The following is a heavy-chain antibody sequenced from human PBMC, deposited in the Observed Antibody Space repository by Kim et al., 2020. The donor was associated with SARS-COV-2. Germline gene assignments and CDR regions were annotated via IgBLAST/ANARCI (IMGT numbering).Heavy chain of an antibody. Sequence: GESLQISCNGSGYSFTSYWIGWVRQMPGKVLEWMGIIYPGDSDTRYSPSFQGQVTISADKSISTAYLQWSSLKASDTAMYYCARRGARPMEWRADHYYGMGVWGQGTTVTVSS. D-gene: IGHD6-6*01. CDR1: GYSFTSYW. CDR2: IYPGDSDT. V-gene: IGHV5-51*01. J-gene: IGHJ6*02. CDR3: ARRGARPMEWRADHYYGMGV.